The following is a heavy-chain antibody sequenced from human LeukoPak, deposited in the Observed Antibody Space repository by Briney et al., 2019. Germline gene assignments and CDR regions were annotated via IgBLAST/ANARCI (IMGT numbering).Heavy chain of an antibody. V-gene: IGHV4-4*07. CDR1: GGSISSYY. D-gene: IGHD6-19*01. CDR3: ARVALPYSSGWYPYFDY. CDR2: IYTSGST. J-gene: IGHJ4*02. Sequence: PSETLSLTCTVSGGSISSYYWSWIRQPAGKGLEWIGRIYTSGSTNYNPSPKSRVTMSVDTSKNQFSLKLSSVTAADTAVYYCARVALPYSSGWYPYFDYWGQGTLVTVSS.